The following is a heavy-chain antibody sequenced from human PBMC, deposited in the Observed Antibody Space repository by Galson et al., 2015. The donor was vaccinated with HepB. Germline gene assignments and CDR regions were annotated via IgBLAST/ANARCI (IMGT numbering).Heavy chain of an antibody. CDR2: INHSGST. D-gene: IGHD6-19*01. Sequence: ETLSLTCAVYGGSFSGYYWSWIRQPPGKGLEWIGEINHSGSTNYNPSLKSRVTISVDTSKNQFSLKLSSVTAADTAVYYCARGFPPPYSSGWYGGLSSRTKYYIDYWGQGTLVTVSS. CDR3: ARGFPPPYSSGWYGGLSSRTKYYIDY. V-gene: IGHV4-34*01. CDR1: GGSFSGYY. J-gene: IGHJ4*02.